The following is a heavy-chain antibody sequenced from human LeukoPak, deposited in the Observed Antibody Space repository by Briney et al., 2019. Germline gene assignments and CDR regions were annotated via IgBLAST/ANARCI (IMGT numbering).Heavy chain of an antibody. Sequence: PSETLTLTCAVYGGSLSGYYWSWIRQPPGKGLEWIGYIYHSGSTYYNPSLKSRVTISVDRSKNQFSLKLSSVTAADTAVYYCARGDMTTVTTLLDYWGQGTLVTVSS. CDR1: GGSLSGYY. CDR3: ARGDMTTVTTLLDY. J-gene: IGHJ4*02. CDR2: IYHSGST. V-gene: IGHV4-34*01. D-gene: IGHD4-11*01.